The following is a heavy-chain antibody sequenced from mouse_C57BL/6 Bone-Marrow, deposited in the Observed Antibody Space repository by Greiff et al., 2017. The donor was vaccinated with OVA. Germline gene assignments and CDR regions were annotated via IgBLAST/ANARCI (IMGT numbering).Heavy chain of an antibody. J-gene: IGHJ2*01. V-gene: IGHV1-72*01. CDR3: ARFSITPVVAPFDY. D-gene: IGHD1-1*01. CDR1: CYTFTSYW. Sequence: QVQLQQPGAELVKPGASVKLSCKASCYTFTSYWMHWVKQRPGRGLEWIGRIDPNSGGTKYNEKFKSKATLTVDKPSSTAYMQLSSLTSEDSAVYYCARFSITPVVAPFDYWGQGTTLTVSS. CDR2: IDPNSGGT.